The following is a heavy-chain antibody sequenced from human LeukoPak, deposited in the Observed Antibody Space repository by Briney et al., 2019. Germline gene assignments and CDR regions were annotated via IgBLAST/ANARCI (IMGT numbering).Heavy chain of an antibody. CDR2: IYYSGST. Sequence: SETLSLTCTVSGGSISSGDYYWSWIRQPPGKGLEWIGYIYYSGSTYYNPSLKSRVTTSVDTSKNQFSLKLSSVTAADTAVYYCARERGYSGYDYGDYWGQGTLVTVSS. J-gene: IGHJ4*02. D-gene: IGHD5-12*01. CDR1: GGSISSGDYY. CDR3: ARERGYSGYDYGDY. V-gene: IGHV4-30-4*01.